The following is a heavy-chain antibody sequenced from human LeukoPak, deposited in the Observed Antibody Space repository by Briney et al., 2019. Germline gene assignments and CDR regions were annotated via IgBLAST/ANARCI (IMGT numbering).Heavy chain of an antibody. CDR2: INHSGST. CDR1: GGSFSGYY. V-gene: IGHV4-34*01. D-gene: IGHD5-12*01. J-gene: IGHJ5*02. CDR3: ATRVGYSGYDYHPKYNWFDP. Sequence: SETLSLTCAVYGGSFSGYYWSWIRQPPGKGLEWIGEINHSGSTNYNPSLKSRVTISVDTSKNQFSLKLSSVTAADTAVYYCATRVGYSGYDYHPKYNWFDPWGQGTLVTVSS.